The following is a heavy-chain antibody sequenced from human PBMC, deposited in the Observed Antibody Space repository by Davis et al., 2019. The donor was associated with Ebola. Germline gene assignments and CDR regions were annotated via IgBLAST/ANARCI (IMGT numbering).Heavy chain of an antibody. CDR3: ASGRIFGVVISRYYGMDV. CDR2: INHSGST. D-gene: IGHD3-3*01. Sequence: MPSETLSLTCTVSGGSISSYYWSWIRQPPGKGLEWIGEINHSGSTNYNPSLKSRVTISVDTSKNQFSLKLSSVTAADTAVYYCASGRIFGVVISRYYGMDVWGQGTTVTVSS. V-gene: IGHV4-34*01. CDR1: GGSISSYY. J-gene: IGHJ6*02.